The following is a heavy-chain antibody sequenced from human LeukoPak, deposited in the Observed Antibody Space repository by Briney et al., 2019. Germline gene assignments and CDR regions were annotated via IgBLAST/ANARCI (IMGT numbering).Heavy chain of an antibody. CDR3: ARAAGAAGGQYFDY. Sequence: SETLSLTCTVSGGSISGYYWSWIRQPAGQGLEWIGRIYTNGDTPYTPSLNSLVTISVDTSKNQLSLKLRPVTAADTAVYYCARAAGAAGGQYFDYWGQGTLVTVSS. CDR2: IYTNGDT. D-gene: IGHD6-13*01. V-gene: IGHV4-4*07. J-gene: IGHJ4*02. CDR1: GGSISGYY.